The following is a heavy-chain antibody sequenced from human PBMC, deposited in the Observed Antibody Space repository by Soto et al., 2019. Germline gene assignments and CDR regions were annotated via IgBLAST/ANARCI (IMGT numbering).Heavy chain of an antibody. J-gene: IGHJ4*02. V-gene: IGHV4-31*03. CDR1: GGSISSGGYY. D-gene: IGHD6-13*01. CDR3: ARGSSSWPYDFDY. Sequence: QVQLQESGPGLVKPSQTLSLTCTVSGGSISSGGYYWSWIRQHPEKGLEWIGYIYYSGSTYYNPSLKSRVTISVDTSKNQFSLRLSSVTAADTAVYYCARGSSSWPYDFDYWGQGTLVTVSS. CDR2: IYYSGST.